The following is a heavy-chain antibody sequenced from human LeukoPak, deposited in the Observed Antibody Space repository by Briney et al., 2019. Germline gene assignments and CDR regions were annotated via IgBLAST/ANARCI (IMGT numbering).Heavy chain of an antibody. Sequence: GGSLRLSCAASGNYWMHWVRQAPGKGLEWVSIIYSAGNTYYADSVKGRFTISRDISKNTLYLQMNSLRAEDTAVYYCARVHGSGWFFDYWGQGTLVTVSS. J-gene: IGHJ4*02. CDR3: ARVHGSGWFFDY. CDR2: IYSAGNT. V-gene: IGHV3-53*01. D-gene: IGHD6-19*01. CDR1: GNYW.